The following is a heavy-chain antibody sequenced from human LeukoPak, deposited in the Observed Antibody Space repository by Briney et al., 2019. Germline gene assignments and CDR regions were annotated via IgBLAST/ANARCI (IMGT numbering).Heavy chain of an antibody. D-gene: IGHD3-3*01. Sequence: SQTLSLTCAISGDSVTSNSAAWNWFRQSPSRGLEWLRRTYYTSKWYNDYAVSVKSRITVNPDTSKNQFSLHLNSVTPEDTAVYYCARQGFRRFDPWGQGTLVTVSS. CDR3: ARQGFRRFDP. V-gene: IGHV6-1*01. J-gene: IGHJ5*02. CDR2: TYYTSKWYN. CDR1: GDSVTSNSAA.